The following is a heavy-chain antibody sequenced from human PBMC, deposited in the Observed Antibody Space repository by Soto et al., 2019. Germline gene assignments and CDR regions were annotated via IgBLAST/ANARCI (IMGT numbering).Heavy chain of an antibody. CDR2: ISAYNGDT. V-gene: IGHV1-18*04. CDR1: GYTFTNYG. D-gene: IGHD2-15*01. J-gene: IGHJ4*02. CDR3: ARGPAGGLRGGVSY. Sequence: AAVKVSCKTSGYTFTNYGITWVRQAPGQGLKWMGWISAYNGDTNYAQKFQGRVIMTTDTSTTTAYMELRSLRSDDTAVYYCARGPAGGLRGGVSYWGQGTLVTVSS.